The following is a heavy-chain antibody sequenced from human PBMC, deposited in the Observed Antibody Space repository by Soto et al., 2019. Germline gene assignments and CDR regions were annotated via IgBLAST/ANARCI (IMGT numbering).Heavy chain of an antibody. V-gene: IGHV3-11*01. D-gene: IGHD5-12*01. CDR3: ARDLYSGYWLRNYYYYYMDV. CDR2: ISSSGSTI. CDR1: GFTFSDYY. Sequence: GGSLRLSCAASGFTFSDYYMSWIRQAPGKGLEWVSYISSSGSTIYYADSVKGRFTISRDNAKNSLYLQMNSLRAEDTAVYYCARDLYSGYWLRNYYYYYMDVWGKGTTVTVSS. J-gene: IGHJ6*03.